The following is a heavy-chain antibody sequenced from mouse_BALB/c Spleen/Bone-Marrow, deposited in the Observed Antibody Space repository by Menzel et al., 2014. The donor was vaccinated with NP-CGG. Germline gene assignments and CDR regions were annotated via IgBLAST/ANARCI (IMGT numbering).Heavy chain of an antibody. V-gene: IGHV5-6-3*01. J-gene: IGHJ3*01. CDR2: IKSNGGST. Sequence: EVQLVESGGGLVQPGGSLKLSCAASGFTFSSYGMSWVRQNIDKRLELVATIKSNGGSTYYPDSVKGRFSISRDNAKNTLYLQMSSLKSEDTAMYYCTSSSSMITAAWFAYWGQGTLVTISA. CDR3: TSSSSMITAAWFAY. CDR1: GFTFSSYG. D-gene: IGHD2-4*01.